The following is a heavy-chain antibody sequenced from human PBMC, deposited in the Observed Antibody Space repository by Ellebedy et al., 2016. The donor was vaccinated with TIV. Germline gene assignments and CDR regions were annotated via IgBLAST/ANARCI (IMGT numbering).Heavy chain of an antibody. D-gene: IGHD3-22*01. Sequence: ASVKVSXXASGYTFTNYAMHWVRQAPGQRLEWMGWINAGNGNTKYSQKFQGRVTIARDTSASTAYMELSSLRSEDTAVYYCARLWSDSSGYDYWGQGTLVTVSS. V-gene: IGHV1-3*01. J-gene: IGHJ4*02. CDR1: GYTFTNYA. CDR3: ARLWSDSSGYDY. CDR2: INAGNGNT.